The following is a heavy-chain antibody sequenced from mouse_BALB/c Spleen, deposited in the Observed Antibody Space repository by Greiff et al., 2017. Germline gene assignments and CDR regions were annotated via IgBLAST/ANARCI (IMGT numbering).Heavy chain of an antibody. Sequence: QVQLQQPGAELVKPGASVKMSCKASGYTFTSYNMHWVKQTPGQGLEWIGAIYPGNGDTSYNQKFKGKATLTADKSSSTDYMQLSSLTSEDSAVYYCARVYYVSSYAYWGQGTTLTVSS. CDR2: IYPGNGDT. D-gene: IGHD1-1*01. J-gene: IGHJ2*01. CDR3: ARVYYVSSYAY. CDR1: GYTFTSYN. V-gene: IGHV1-12*01.